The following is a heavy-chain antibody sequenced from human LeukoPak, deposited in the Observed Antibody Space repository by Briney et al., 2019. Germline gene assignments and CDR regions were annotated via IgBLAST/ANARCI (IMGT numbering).Heavy chain of an antibody. Sequence: GGSLRLSCAASRFTISSNYMSWVRQAPGKGLDWVSVISSGGSTYYSDSVEGRFTISRDNSKNTLYLQMNTLRAEDTAVYYCARGLYSSGWYFDYWGQGTLVTVSS. CDR1: RFTISSNY. J-gene: IGHJ4*02. CDR2: ISSGGST. V-gene: IGHV3-66*01. CDR3: ARGLYSSGWYFDY. D-gene: IGHD6-19*01.